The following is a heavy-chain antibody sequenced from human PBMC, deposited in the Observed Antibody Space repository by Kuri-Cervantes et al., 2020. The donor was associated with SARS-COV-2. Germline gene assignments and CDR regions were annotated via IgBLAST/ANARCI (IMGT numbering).Heavy chain of an antibody. J-gene: IGHJ5*02. V-gene: IGHV4-59*11. CDR3: ARSSPGTNWFDP. CDR2: IYYSGST. CDR1: GGSISSHY. D-gene: IGHD1-1*01. Sequence: SETLSLTCTVPGGSISSHYWSWIRQPPGKGLEWIGYIYYSGSTNYNPSLKSRVTISVDTSKNQFSLKLSSVTAADTAVYYCARSSPGTNWFDPWGQGTLVTVSS.